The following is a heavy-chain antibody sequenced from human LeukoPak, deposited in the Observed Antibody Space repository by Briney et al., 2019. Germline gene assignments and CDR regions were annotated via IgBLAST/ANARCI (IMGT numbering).Heavy chain of an antibody. D-gene: IGHD2-15*01. V-gene: IGHV3-30*18. Sequence: PGGSLRLSCAASGFTFSSYSMNWVRQAPGKGLEWVAVISYDGSNKYYADSVKGRFTISRDNSKNTLYLQMNSLRAEDTAVYYCAKDRQYCSGGSCYHWFDPWGQGTLVTVSS. CDR1: GFTFSSYS. J-gene: IGHJ5*02. CDR3: AKDRQYCSGGSCYHWFDP. CDR2: ISYDGSNK.